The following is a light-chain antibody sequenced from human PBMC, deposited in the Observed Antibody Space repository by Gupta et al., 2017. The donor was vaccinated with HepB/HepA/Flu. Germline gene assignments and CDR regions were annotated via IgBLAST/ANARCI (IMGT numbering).Light chain of an antibody. J-gene: IGKJ5*01. CDR3: QQYGTLLIT. CDR1: QSVSSNW. Sequence: GERASFSCRASQSVSSNWVAWYQQKPGQAPRLLIYGASSRATGIPDRFSGSGSGTDFTLTINSLEPEDFAVYYCQQYGTLLITFGQGTQLEIK. V-gene: IGKV3-20*01. CDR2: GAS.